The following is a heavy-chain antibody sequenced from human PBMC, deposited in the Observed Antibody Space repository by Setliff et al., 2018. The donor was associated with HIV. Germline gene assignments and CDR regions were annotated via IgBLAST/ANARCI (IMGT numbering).Heavy chain of an antibody. CDR3: ARGSGFKAYYYYMDV. J-gene: IGHJ6*03. D-gene: IGHD3-10*01. CDR1: GYTFTSYG. CDR2: ISAYNGNT. Sequence: GASVKVSCKASGYTFTSYGISWVRQAPGQGLEWMGWISAYNGNTHYAQRLQGRVTMTTDTSTRTAYMELRSLRSDDTAVYYCARGSGFKAYYYYMDVWGKGTTVTVSS. V-gene: IGHV1-18*01.